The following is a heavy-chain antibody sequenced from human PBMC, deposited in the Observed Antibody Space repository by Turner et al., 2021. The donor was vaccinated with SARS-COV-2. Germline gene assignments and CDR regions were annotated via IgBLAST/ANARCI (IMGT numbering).Heavy chain of an antibody. D-gene: IGHD5-12*01. CDR2: IAYDGSNK. J-gene: IGHJ4*01. CDR1: GCIFSTYG. V-gene: IGHV3-30*18. CDR3: AKARDGYNCFDY. Sequence: QVQLVASGGGVVQPGSSLILSCAASGCIFSTYGMHWVRQAPGKGMEWVAVIAYDGSNKYYADSVKSRFTISRDNYKNTLYLQMNSLRAEDTAVYYCAKARDGYNCFDYWGQGTLVTVSS.